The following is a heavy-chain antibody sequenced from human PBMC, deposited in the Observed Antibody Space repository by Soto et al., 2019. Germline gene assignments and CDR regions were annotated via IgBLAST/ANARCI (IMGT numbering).Heavy chain of an antibody. Sequence: SLRLSCAASGFTFSSYGMHWVRQAPGKGLEWVAVISYDGSNKYYADSVKGRFTISRDNSKNTLYLQMNSLRAEDTAVYYCAKVGIVATIDDYYYMDVWGKGTTVTVSS. V-gene: IGHV3-30*18. CDR2: ISYDGSNK. CDR3: AKVGIVATIDDYYYMDV. CDR1: GFTFSSYG. J-gene: IGHJ6*03. D-gene: IGHD5-12*01.